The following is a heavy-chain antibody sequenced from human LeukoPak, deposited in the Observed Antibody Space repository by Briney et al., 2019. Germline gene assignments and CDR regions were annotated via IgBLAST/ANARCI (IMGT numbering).Heavy chain of an antibody. Sequence: GGSLRLSCAASGFPFSGYWMTWVRQAPGKGLEWVASIKKDGSDKYYVDSVKGRFTISRDNAKNSLYLQLNTLRAEDTAVFYCGRLRSWGSSCCHGIDVWGQGTTVTVSS. D-gene: IGHD6-13*01. CDR3: GRLRSWGSSCCHGIDV. CDR2: IKKDGSDK. J-gene: IGHJ6*01. V-gene: IGHV3-7*01. CDR1: GFPFSGYW.